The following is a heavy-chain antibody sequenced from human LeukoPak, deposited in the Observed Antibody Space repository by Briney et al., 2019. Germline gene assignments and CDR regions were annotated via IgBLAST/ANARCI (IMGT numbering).Heavy chain of an antibody. J-gene: IGHJ1*01. CDR2: ISGSGGST. CDR3: AKNEEDGITIFGVVITRAEYFQH. Sequence: PGGSLRLSCAASGFTFSSYAMSWVRQAPGKGLEWVSAISGSGGSTYYADSVKGRFTISRDNSKNTLYLQMNSLRAEDTAVYYCAKNEEDGITIFGVVITRAEYFQHWGQGTLVTVSS. D-gene: IGHD3-3*01. V-gene: IGHV3-23*01. CDR1: GFTFSSYA.